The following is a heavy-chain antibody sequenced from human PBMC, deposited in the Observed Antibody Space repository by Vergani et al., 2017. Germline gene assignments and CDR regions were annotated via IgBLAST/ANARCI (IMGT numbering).Heavy chain of an antibody. Sequence: EVQLVESGGGLVQPGGSLRLSCAASGFTFSSYWMSWVRQAPGKGLEWVANIKQDGSEKYYVDSVKGRFTISRDNAKNSLYLQMNSLRAEETAVYYWAREGLYIVVVPAAPDYYYYYMDVWGKGTTVTVSS. CDR2: IKQDGSEK. CDR1: GFTFSSYW. CDR3: AREGLYIVVVPAAPDYYYYYMDV. J-gene: IGHJ6*03. V-gene: IGHV3-7*01. D-gene: IGHD2-2*01.